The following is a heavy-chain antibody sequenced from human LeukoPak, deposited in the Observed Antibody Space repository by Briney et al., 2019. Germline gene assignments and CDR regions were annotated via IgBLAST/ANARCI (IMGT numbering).Heavy chain of an antibody. CDR3: ARGGVVGAYNWFDP. D-gene: IGHD2-15*01. V-gene: IGHV1-69*02. CDR2: IIPILGIA. CDR1: GGTLSSYT. J-gene: IGHJ5*02. Sequence: SVKVSCKASGGTLSSYTISWVRQAPGQGLEWMGRIIPILGIANYAQKFQGRVTITADKSTSTAYMELSSLRSEDTAVYYCARGGVVGAYNWFDPWGQGTLVTVSS.